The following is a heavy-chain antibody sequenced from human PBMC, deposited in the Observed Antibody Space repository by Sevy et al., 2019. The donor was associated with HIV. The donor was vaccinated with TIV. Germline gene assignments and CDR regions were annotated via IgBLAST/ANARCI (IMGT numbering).Heavy chain of an antibody. D-gene: IGHD4-17*01. CDR1: GFAFTNYYA. J-gene: IGHJ6*02. Sequence: GSLRLSCAASGFAFTNYYAMHWVRQAPGKGLEWVALISYDGSDKYYADSVKGRVTISRDNFKNTLYLQMNSLTTEDTAVYYCARPRANYVDHYFFYAMDVWGQGTTVTVSS. V-gene: IGHV3-30-3*01. CDR2: ISYDGSDK. CDR3: ARPRANYVDHYFFYAMDV.